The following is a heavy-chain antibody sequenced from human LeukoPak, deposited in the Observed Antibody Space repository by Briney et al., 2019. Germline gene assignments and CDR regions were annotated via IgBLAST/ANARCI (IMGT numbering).Heavy chain of an antibody. D-gene: IGHD2-8*01. CDR2: VSGSGGTT. CDR3: AGVPQYSTDGHLDY. Sequence: PGGSLRLSCVGSGFTFSTYNMNWVRQAPGKGLEWISYVSGSGGTTYYADSVKGRFTISRDNAKNSLFLQMNSLRAEDTAVYYCAGVPQYSTDGHLDYWGQGALVTVSS. CDR1: GFTFSTYN. V-gene: IGHV3-48*03. J-gene: IGHJ4*02.